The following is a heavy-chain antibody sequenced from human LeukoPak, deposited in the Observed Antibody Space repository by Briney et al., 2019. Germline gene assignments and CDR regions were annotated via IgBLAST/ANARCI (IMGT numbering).Heavy chain of an antibody. D-gene: IGHD3-22*01. CDR1: GFTFSSYA. V-gene: IGHV3-23*01. CDR3: AKRMISGYYDRSGYPVDY. Sequence: GGSLRLSCAASGFTFSSYARSWVGQAPGKGLDWVSAISGSGVRTDYGDSGKGRFTISRDNSNNTLYLQMNRLRAEDTAVYYCAKRMISGYYDRSGYPVDYWGQGTLVTVSS. CDR2: ISGSGVRT. J-gene: IGHJ4*02.